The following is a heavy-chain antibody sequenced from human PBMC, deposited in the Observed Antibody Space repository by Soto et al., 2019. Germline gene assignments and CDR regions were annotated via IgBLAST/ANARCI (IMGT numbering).Heavy chain of an antibody. CDR1: GDTFNDYY. CDR3: ARASGGDTATLDDYYFYMDV. CDR2: INPNGGVT. Sequence: QVQLVQSGAEVKRPGASVTVSCRSSGDTFNDYYIHWVRQAPGQGLEWMGWINPNGGVTKYAQKFQGWVIMTRETSIKTVYMQLSRLRADDTAVYYGARASGGDTATLDDYYFYMDVWGTGTTVTVSS. J-gene: IGHJ6*03. D-gene: IGHD1-26*01. V-gene: IGHV1-2*04.